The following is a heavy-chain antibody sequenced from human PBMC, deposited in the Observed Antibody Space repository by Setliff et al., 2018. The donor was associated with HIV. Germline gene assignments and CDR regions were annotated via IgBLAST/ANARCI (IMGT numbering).Heavy chain of an antibody. Sequence: GGSLRLSCAASGFTFDRYWMHWVRQAPGKGLVWVSRVNSDGSSKTYADSVKGRFTISRDNAKNTLYLQMNSLRVEDTGVYYCHSGYDTEEQSYFDYWGQGTLVTVS. CDR2: VNSDGSSK. V-gene: IGHV3-74*03. D-gene: IGHD5-12*01. CDR1: GFTFDRYW. J-gene: IGHJ4*02. CDR3: HSGYDTEEQSYFDY.